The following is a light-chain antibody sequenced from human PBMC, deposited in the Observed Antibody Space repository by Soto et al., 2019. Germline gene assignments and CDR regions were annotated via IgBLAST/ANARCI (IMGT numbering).Light chain of an antibody. J-gene: IGKJ4*01. CDR3: QQYNNYPLT. V-gene: IGKV1-5*01. CDR1: QSISSW. CDR2: DAS. Sequence: IQMTQSPSTLSASVGDRVTITCRASQSISSWLAWYQQKPGKAPNLLIYDASSLESGVPSRFSGSGSGTEFTLTISSLQPDDFATYYCQQYNNYPLTFGGGTKVDIK.